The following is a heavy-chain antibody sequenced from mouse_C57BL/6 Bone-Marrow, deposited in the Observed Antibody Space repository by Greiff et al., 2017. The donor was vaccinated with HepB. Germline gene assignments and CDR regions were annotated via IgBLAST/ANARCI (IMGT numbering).Heavy chain of an antibody. V-gene: IGHV1-50*01. CDR2: IDPSDSYT. J-gene: IGHJ3*01. CDR3: ARVGSNFWFAY. Sequence: VQLQQPGAELVKPGASVKLSCKASGYTFTSYWMQWVKQRPGPGLEWIGEIDPSDSYTNYNQKFKGKATLTVDTSSSTAYMQLSSLTSEDSAVYYCARVGSNFWFAYWGQGTLVTVSA. CDR1: GYTFTSYW. D-gene: IGHD2-5*01.